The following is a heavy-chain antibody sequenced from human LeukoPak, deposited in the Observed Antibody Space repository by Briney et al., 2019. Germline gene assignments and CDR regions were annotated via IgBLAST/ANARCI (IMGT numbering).Heavy chain of an antibody. Sequence: PGGSLRLSCAASGFTFSNAWMSWVRQAPGKGLEWVGRIKSKTDGGTTDYAAPVKGRFTITRDDSKNTLYLQMNSLKTEDTAVYYCTTESAYCGGDCYSGYWGQGTLVTVSS. CDR1: GFTFSNAW. CDR3: TTESAYCGGDCYSGY. D-gene: IGHD2-21*02. J-gene: IGHJ4*02. V-gene: IGHV3-15*01. CDR2: IKSKTDGGTT.